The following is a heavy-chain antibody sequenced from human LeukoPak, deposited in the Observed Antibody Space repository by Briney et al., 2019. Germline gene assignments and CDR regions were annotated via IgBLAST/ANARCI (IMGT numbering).Heavy chain of an antibody. CDR2: IKEDGSEK. D-gene: IGHD3-16*01. Sequence: PGGSLTLSCAASGLTFSETWMSWVRQAPGQGLEWVAAIKEDGSEKDYADSVKGRFTISRDNAKNSLYLQMNSLRAEDTAVYYCATYTLLVAGDVWGQGTTVSVSS. CDR3: ATYTLLVAGDV. CDR1: GLTFSETW. V-gene: IGHV3-7*01. J-gene: IGHJ6*02.